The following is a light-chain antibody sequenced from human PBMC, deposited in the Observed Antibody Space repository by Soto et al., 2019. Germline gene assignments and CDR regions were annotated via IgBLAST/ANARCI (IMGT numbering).Light chain of an antibody. CDR1: QSVLYSSNNKNY. CDR3: QQYYSTLWT. J-gene: IGKJ1*01. Sequence: DIVLTQSPDSLAVSLGERATINCKSSQSVLYSSNNKNYLAWYQQKPGQPPKLLNYWASTRESGVPDRFSGSGSGTEFTLTISSLQAEDVAVYYCQQYYSTLWTFGQGTKVEIK. CDR2: WAS. V-gene: IGKV4-1*01.